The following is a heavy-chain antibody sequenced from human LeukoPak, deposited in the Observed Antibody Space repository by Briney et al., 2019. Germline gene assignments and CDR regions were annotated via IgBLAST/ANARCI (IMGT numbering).Heavy chain of an antibody. CDR3: ARDFTPEWFDIH. Sequence: GGSLRLSCAASGFTFSSYGMHWVRQAPGKGLEWVGVISYDGSDEYYTDSVKGRFTISRDNSKNTVYLQMNSLRADDTAVYYCARDFTPEWFDIHWGQGTLVTVS. J-gene: IGHJ4*02. D-gene: IGHD3-3*01. CDR2: ISYDGSDE. V-gene: IGHV3-30*19. CDR1: GFTFSSYG.